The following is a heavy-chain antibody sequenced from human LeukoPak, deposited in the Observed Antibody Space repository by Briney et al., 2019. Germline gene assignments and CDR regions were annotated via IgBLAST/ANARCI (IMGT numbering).Heavy chain of an antibody. V-gene: IGHV1-69*05. D-gene: IGHD3-16*01. CDR2: IIPTFDTT. CDR1: GESFSSYT. Sequence: SVKVSCKASGESFSSYTISWVRQAPGHGLEWMGGIIPTFDTTTYAQRFQGRVTITTDESASTAYMELTSLRSQDTAVYFCVRHKNDYVFTAEWGQGTLVTVSS. J-gene: IGHJ4*02. CDR3: VRHKNDYVFTAE.